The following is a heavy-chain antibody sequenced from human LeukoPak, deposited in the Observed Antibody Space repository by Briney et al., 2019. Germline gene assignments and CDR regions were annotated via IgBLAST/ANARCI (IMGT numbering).Heavy chain of an antibody. CDR2: ITSSSGSI. CDR3: ARKRPNYFDY. V-gene: IGHV3-48*04. Sequence: GGSLRLSCVASGFSFNDYSMNWVRQAPGKGLEWISYITSSSGSIYYADSVKGRFTISRDNAENSLYLQMNSLRAEDTALYYCARKRPNYFDYWGQGTLVTVSS. J-gene: IGHJ4*02. CDR1: GFSFNDYS.